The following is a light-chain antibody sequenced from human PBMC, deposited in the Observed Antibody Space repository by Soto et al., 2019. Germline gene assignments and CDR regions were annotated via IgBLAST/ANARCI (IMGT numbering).Light chain of an antibody. CDR2: GAS. J-gene: IGKJ2*01. CDR3: QHYNTWPPYT. CDR1: ESVSSN. V-gene: IGKV3-15*01. Sequence: EIVMTQSPATLSVSPGKRATLSCRASESVSSNLAWYQQKPGQAPRLLIHGASTRATGIPARFSGSGSGTEYTLTISSLQSEDVAVYYCQHYNTWPPYTFGQGTKLEIK.